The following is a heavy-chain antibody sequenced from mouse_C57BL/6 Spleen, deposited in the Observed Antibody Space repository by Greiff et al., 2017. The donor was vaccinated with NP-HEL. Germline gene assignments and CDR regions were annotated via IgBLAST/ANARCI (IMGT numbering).Heavy chain of an antibody. J-gene: IGHJ3*01. V-gene: IGHV5-4*01. D-gene: IGHD1-1*01. CDR1: GFTFSSYA. CDR2: ISDGGSYT. CDR3: AREADFHGSSPAWFAY. Sequence: EVNVVESGGGLVKPGGSLKLSCAASGFTFSSYAMSWVRQTPEKRLEWVATISDGGSYTYYPDNVKGRFTISRDNAKNNLYLQMSHLKSEDTAMYYCAREADFHGSSPAWFAYWGQGTLVTVSA.